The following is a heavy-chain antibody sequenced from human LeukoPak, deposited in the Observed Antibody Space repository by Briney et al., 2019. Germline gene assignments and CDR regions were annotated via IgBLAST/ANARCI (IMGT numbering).Heavy chain of an antibody. J-gene: IGHJ6*02. CDR3: AREGDLPGDSGFLYCYGMDV. CDR1: GGTFSSYA. Sequence: GASVKVSCKASGGTFSSYAISWVRQAPGQGLEWMGRIIPIFGIANYAQKFQGRVTITADKSTSTAYMELSSLRSEDTAVYYCAREGDLPGDSGFLYCYGMDVWGQGTTVTVSS. V-gene: IGHV1-69*04. D-gene: IGHD3-16*01. CDR2: IIPIFGIA.